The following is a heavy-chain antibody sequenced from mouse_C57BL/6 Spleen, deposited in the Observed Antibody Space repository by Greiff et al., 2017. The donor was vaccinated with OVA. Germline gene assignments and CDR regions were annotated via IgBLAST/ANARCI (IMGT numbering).Heavy chain of an antibody. CDR2: INPYNGGT. J-gene: IGHJ2*01. D-gene: IGHD2-5*01. Sequence: DVQLQESGPVLVKPGASVKMSCKASGYTFTDYYMNWVKQSHGKSLEWIGVINPYNGGTSYNQKFKGKATLTVDKSSSTAYMELNSLTSEDSAVYYCARSGSNCLDYWGQGTTLTVSS. V-gene: IGHV1-19*01. CDR3: ARSGSNCLDY. CDR1: GYTFTDYY.